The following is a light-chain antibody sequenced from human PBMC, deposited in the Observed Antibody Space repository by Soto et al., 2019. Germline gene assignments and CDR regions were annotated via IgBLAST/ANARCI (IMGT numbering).Light chain of an antibody. CDR1: SSNIGNNY. V-gene: IGLV1-51*01. Sequence: QSVLTQPPSVSAAPGQTVTISCSGSSSNIGNNYVSWYQQLPGTAPKLLIYDNNKRPSGIPDRFSGSKSGTSATLCITGLQAGDEADYYCGTWDSSLSAGKVFGGGTKLTVL. J-gene: IGLJ2*01. CDR2: DNN. CDR3: GTWDSSLSAGKV.